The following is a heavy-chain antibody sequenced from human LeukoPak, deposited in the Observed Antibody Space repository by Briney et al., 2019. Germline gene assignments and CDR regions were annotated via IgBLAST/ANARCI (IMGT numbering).Heavy chain of an antibody. D-gene: IGHD4-17*01. CDR3: AREGDDYGDFDY. V-gene: IGHV3-74*01. Sequence: PGGSLRLSCAASGFTFSSYWMHWVRQAPGKGLVWVSRINSDGSSTSYADSVKGRFTISRDNAKNTLYLQMNSLRAEDTAVYYCAREGDDYGDFDYWGQGTQVTVSS. J-gene: IGHJ4*02. CDR2: INSDGSST. CDR1: GFTFSSYW.